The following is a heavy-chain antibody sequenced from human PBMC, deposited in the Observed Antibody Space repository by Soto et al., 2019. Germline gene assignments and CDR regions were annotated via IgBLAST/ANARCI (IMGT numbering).Heavy chain of an antibody. CDR1: GFTFSSYA. V-gene: IGHV3-30-3*01. D-gene: IGHD3-10*01. CDR2: ISYDGSNK. Sequence: QVQLVESGGGVVQPGRSLRLSCAASGFTFSSYAMHWVRQAPGNGLEWVAVISYDGSNKYYADSVKGRFTISRDNSKNTLYLQMNSLRAEDTAVYYCARQGFGVLTKAHGMDVWGQGTTVTVSS. J-gene: IGHJ6*02. CDR3: ARQGFGVLTKAHGMDV.